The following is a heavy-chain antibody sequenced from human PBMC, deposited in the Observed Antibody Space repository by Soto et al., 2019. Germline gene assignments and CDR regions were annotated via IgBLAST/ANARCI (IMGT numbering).Heavy chain of an antibody. V-gene: IGHV1-69*12. D-gene: IGHD2-2*01. CDR2: IIPIFGTA. Sequence: QVQMVQSGAEVKKPGSSVKVSCKASGGTFSSYAIRWVGQAPGQGLEWMGGIIPIFGTANYAQKFQGRVTITADESTSTAYMELSSLRSQDTAVYYCASALVPTADGELWYGEHFDYWGQGTLVTVSS. CDR3: ASALVPTADGELWYGEHFDY. J-gene: IGHJ4*02. CDR1: GGTFSSYA.